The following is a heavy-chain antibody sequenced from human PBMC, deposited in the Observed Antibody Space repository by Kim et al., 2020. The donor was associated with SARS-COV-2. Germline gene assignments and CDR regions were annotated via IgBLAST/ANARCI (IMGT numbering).Heavy chain of an antibody. CDR3: ARGTGYFDWLFPNYYFFYALDV. Sequence: GGSLRLSCAASGFTFSNYTFHWVRQAPGKGLEWVAVISSDGNKKYDADSVKGRFTISRDNAKNTLFLQMNSLRAEDTAVYYCARGTGYFDWLFPNYYFFYALDVWGQGTTVTVSS. D-gene: IGHD3-9*01. J-gene: IGHJ6*02. CDR2: ISSDGNKK. V-gene: IGHV3-30-3*01. CDR1: GFTFSNYT.